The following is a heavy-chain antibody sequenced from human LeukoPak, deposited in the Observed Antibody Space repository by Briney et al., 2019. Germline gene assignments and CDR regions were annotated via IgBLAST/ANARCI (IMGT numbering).Heavy chain of an antibody. D-gene: IGHD1-26*01. V-gene: IGHV3-30-3*01. CDR2: ISYDGSNK. Sequence: TGGSLRLSCVASGLTFRNYAIHWVRQAPGKGLEWVAVISYDGSNKYYADSVKGRFTISRDNSKNTLYLQMNSLRAEDTAVYYCARVGYSGSYYDYWGQGTLVTVSS. J-gene: IGHJ4*02. CDR1: GLTFRNYA. CDR3: ARVGYSGSYYDY.